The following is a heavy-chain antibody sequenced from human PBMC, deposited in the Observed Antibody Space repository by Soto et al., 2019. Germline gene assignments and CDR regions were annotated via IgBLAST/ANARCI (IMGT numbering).Heavy chain of an antibody. V-gene: IGHV3-21*06. Sequence: GGSLRLSCAASGFTFSRYSMNWVRQAPGKGLEWVSSISSTTNYIYYGDSMKGRFTISRDNAKNSLYLEMNSLRAEDAAVYYCARESEDLTSNFDYWGQGTLVTVSS. CDR1: GFTFSRYS. J-gene: IGHJ4*02. CDR3: ARESEDLTSNFDY. CDR2: ISSTTNYI.